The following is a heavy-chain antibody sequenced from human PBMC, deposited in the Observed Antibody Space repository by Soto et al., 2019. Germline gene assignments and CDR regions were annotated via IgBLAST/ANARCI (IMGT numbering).Heavy chain of an antibody. V-gene: IGHV3-15*07. J-gene: IGHJ4*02. CDR2: IKSKTDGGTT. CDR1: GFTFSNAW. Sequence: EVQLVESGGGLVKPGGSLRLFCAASGFTFSNAWMNWVRQAPGKGLEWVGRIKSKTDGGTTDYAAPVKGRFTISRXDXRXXLYLQRNSLKTEDTAVYYCAIDPGFDGYDDWLRSYWGQGTLVTVSS. CDR3: AIDPGFDGYDDWLRSY. D-gene: IGHD5-12*01.